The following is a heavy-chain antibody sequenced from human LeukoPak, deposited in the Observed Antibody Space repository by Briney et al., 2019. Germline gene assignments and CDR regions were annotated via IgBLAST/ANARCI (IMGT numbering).Heavy chain of an antibody. CDR1: GFTFSSYE. CDR3: ARDYRRRHIVVVTDAFDI. V-gene: IGHV3-48*03. J-gene: IGHJ3*02. CDR2: ISSSGSTL. Sequence: PGGSLRLSCAASGFTFSSYEMNWVRQAPGKGLEWVSYISSSGSTLYYADSVKGRFTISRDNAKYSLYLQMTRLTPEATAVYYCARDYRRRHIVVVTDAFDIWGQGTMVTVSS. D-gene: IGHD2-21*02.